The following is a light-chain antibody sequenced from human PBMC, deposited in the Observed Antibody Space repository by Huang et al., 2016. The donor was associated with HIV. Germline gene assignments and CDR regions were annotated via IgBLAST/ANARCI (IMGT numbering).Light chain of an antibody. CDR1: QSVTTS. CDR2: DAS. J-gene: IGKJ2*01. V-gene: IGKV3-15*01. CDR3: HQYNAWQT. Sequence: EIVMTQSPASLSVSPGERATLSCRASQSVTTSVAWYQQRPGQAPRLLIYDASTRATGVSARFSGGESGTEFTLTISGLQSEDVAVYYCHQYNAWQTFGQGTKLQIK.